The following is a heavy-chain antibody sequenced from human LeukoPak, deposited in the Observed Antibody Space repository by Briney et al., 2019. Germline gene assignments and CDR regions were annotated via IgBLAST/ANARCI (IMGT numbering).Heavy chain of an antibody. D-gene: IGHD3-22*01. J-gene: IGHJ4*02. V-gene: IGHV1-2*02. CDR3: ARLDSSGYYPFDY. CDR2: INPNSGGT. Sequence: GASVKVSCKASGYTFTGYYMHWVRQAPGQGLEWMGWINPNSGGTNYAQKFQGRVTMTRDTSISTAYMELSRLRSDDTAVYYRARLDSSGYYPFDYWGQGTLVTVSS. CDR1: GYTFTGYY.